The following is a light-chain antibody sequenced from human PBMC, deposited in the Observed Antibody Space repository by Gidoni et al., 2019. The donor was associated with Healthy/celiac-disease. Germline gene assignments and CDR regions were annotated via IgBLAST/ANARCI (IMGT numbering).Light chain of an antibody. J-gene: IGKJ5*01. CDR3: QQRSNWPL. CDR2: DAS. CDR1: QSVSSY. V-gene: IGKV3-11*01. Sequence: SPGERATLSCRASQSVSSYLAWYQQKPGQAPRLLIYDASNRATGIPARFSGSGSGTDFTLTISSLEPEDFPVYYCQQRSNWPLFGQGTRLEIK.